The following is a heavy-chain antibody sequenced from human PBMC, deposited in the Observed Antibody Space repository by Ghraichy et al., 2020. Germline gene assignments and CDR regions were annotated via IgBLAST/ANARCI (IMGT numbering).Heavy chain of an antibody. CDR1: GFTFSSYS. D-gene: IGHD1-20*01. CDR2: ISSSSSYI. CDR3: ARVLAPSITGYNY. J-gene: IGHJ4*02. Sequence: GGSLRLSCAASGFTFSSYSMNWVRQAPGKGLEWVSSISSSSSYIYYADSVKGRFTISRDNAKNSLYLQMNSLRAEDTAVYYCARVLAPSITGYNYWGQGTLVTVSS. V-gene: IGHV3-21*01.